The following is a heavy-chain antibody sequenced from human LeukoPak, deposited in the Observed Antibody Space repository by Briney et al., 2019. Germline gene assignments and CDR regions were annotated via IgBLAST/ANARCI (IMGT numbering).Heavy chain of an antibody. CDR3: ARSDPIVGASHFDY. CDR1: GYTFTSYG. D-gene: IGHD1-26*01. V-gene: IGHV1-18*01. CDR2: ISAYNGNT. Sequence: GASVKVSCKASGYTFTSYGISWVRQAPGQGLEWMGWISAYNGNTNYAQKLRGRVTMTTDTSTSTAYMELRSLRSDDTAVYYCARSDPIVGASHFDYWGQGTLVTVSS. J-gene: IGHJ4*02.